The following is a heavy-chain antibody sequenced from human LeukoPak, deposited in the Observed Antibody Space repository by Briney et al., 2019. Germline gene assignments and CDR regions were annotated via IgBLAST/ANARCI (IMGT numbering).Heavy chain of an antibody. V-gene: IGHV1-2*02. CDR3: ARDKLGLGELSLYDQ. CDR1: GYTLTGYY. Sequence: GASVKVSCKASGYTLTGYYMHWVRQAPGQGLEWMGWMNPNSGGTKYAQKFQGRVTMTRDTSISTAYMELSRLTSADTAMYYCARDKLGLGELSLYDQWGQGTLVTVSS. CDR2: MNPNSGGT. D-gene: IGHD3-16*02. J-gene: IGHJ5*02.